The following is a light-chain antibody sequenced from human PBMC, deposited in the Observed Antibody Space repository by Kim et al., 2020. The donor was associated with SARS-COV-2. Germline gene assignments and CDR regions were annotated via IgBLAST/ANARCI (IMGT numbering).Light chain of an antibody. V-gene: IGKV3-15*01. J-gene: IGKJ4*01. CDR3: QQYNDWPLT. CDR1: ESVSSH. Sequence: EKVMTQSPATLSVSPGERATLSCRASESVSSHLAWYQKKPGQAPSLLIYGTSTRATGIPARFSGSGSGTEFTLSITSLQSEDSAVYYCQQYNDWPLTFGGGTKVDIK. CDR2: GTS.